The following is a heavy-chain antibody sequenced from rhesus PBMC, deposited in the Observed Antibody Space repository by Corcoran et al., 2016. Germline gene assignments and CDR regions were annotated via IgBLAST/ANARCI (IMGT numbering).Heavy chain of an antibody. J-gene: IGHJ4*01. CDR1: GGSISSSNW. CDR3: ARLSVGS. CDR2: IYGRGGCT. D-gene: IGHD1-44*02. Sequence: QVQLQESGPAVVKPSETLSLTCAVSGGSISSSNWWSWIRQSPGKGLEWIGCIYGRGGCTEYKPSLKSRVNMSIDTSKNQCSLKLSSVTAADTAVYYCARLSVGSWGQGVLVTVSS. V-gene: IGHV4-93*02.